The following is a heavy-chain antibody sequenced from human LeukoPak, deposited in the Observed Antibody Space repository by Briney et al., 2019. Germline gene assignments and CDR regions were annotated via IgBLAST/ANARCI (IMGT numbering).Heavy chain of an antibody. D-gene: IGHD5-12*01. CDR1: GFTVSSNY. Sequence: GGSLRLSCAASGFTVSSNYMSWVRQAPGKGLEWVSVIYSGGSTYYADSVKGRFTISRDNAKNSLYLQMNSLRAEDTAVYYCAREVATITVAAAGGIDYWGQGTLVAVSS. J-gene: IGHJ4*02. CDR3: AREVATITVAAAGGIDY. CDR2: IYSGGST. V-gene: IGHV3-53*01.